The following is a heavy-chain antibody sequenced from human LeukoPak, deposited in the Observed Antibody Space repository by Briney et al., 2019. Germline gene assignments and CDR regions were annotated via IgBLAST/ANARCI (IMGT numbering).Heavy chain of an antibody. CDR3: ARGGMI. CDR1: GGSFSGYY. Sequence: PSETLSLTCAVYGGSFSGYYWSWIRQPPGKGLEWIGEINHSGSTNYNPSLKSRVTISVDTSKNQFSLKLSSVTAADTAVYYCARGGMIWGQGTLVTVSS. V-gene: IGHV4-34*01. J-gene: IGHJ4*02. D-gene: IGHD3-22*01. CDR2: INHSGST.